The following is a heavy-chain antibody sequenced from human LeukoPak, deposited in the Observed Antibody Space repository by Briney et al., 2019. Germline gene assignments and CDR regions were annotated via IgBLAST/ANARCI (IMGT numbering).Heavy chain of an antibody. CDR3: ARDFSYSFDY. V-gene: IGHV4-59*12. D-gene: IGHD3-10*01. J-gene: IGHJ4*02. CDR2: IYYSGST. Sequence: SETLSLTCTVSGGSISSYYWSWIRQPPGKGLERIGYIYYSGSTNYNPSLKSRVTISVDTSKNQFSLKLSSVTAADTAVYYCARDFSYSFDYWGQGTLVTVSS. CDR1: GGSISSYY.